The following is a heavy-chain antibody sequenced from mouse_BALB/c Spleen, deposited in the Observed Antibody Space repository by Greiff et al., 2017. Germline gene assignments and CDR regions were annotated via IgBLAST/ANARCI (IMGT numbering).Heavy chain of an antibody. V-gene: IGHV1-39*01. J-gene: IGHJ3*01. CDR3: AREGGTWFAY. Sequence: EVQLQQSGPELEKPGASVKISCKASGYSFTGYNMTWVKQSNGKSLEWIGNIDRYYGGTSYNQTFTGKATLTVDKSSSTAYMQLKSLTSEDTAVYYCAREGGTWFAYWGQGTLVTVSA. CDR2: IDRYYGGT. CDR1: GYSFTGYN.